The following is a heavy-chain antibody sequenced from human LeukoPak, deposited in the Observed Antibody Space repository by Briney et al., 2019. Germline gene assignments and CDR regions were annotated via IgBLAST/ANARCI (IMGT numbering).Heavy chain of an antibody. CDR2: IYSGGSR. CDR1: EFSVGSNY. J-gene: IGHJ6*03. D-gene: IGHD2-8*01. CDR3: AGNGGDYYYYYMDV. Sequence: GGSLRLSCAASEFSVGSNYMTWVRQAPGKGLEWVSLIYSGGSRYYADSVKGRFTISRDNSKNTLYLQMNSLRAEDTAVYYCAGNGGDYYYYYMDVWGKGTTVTVSS. V-gene: IGHV3-66*01.